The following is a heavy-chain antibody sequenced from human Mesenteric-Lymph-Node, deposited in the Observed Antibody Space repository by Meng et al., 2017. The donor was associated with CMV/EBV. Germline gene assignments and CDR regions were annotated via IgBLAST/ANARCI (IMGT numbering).Heavy chain of an antibody. D-gene: IGHD3-3*02. V-gene: IGHV3-30*02. CDR3: VKEISGIRDY. CDR2: IQFDGSDI. J-gene: IGHJ4*02. Sequence: GGSLRLSCAASGFTFSSRGMHWVRQAPGKGLEWVAFIQFDGSDINYGDSVKGRFTISRDNSKNTLYLQMNSLGTEDTALYYCVKEISGIRDYWGQGTLVTVSS. CDR1: GFTFSSRG.